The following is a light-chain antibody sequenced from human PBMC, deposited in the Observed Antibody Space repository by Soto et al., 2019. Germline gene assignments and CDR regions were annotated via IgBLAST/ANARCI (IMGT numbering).Light chain of an antibody. CDR2: EVS. CDR3: SSYTSSSTNV. CDR1: SSDVGGYNY. J-gene: IGLJ1*01. V-gene: IGLV2-14*01. Sequence: QSVLTQPASVSGSPGQSITISCTGTSSDVGGYNYVSWYQQHPGKAPKLMIYEVSNRPSGVSNRFSGPKSGNTASLTISGLQAEDEADYYCSSYTSSSTNVFGTGTKLTVL.